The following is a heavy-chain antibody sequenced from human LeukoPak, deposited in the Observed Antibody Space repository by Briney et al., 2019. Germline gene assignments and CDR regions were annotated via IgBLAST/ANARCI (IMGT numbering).Heavy chain of an antibody. J-gene: IGHJ3*02. CDR3: AKMAWSIAAPPNAFDI. CDR1: GFTFSSYA. CDR2: ISYDGSNK. Sequence: PGRSLRLSCAASGFTFSSYAMHWVRQAPGKGLEWVAVISYDGSNKYYADSVKGRFTISRDNSKNTLYLQMNSLRAEDTAVYYCAKMAWSIAAPPNAFDIWGQGTMVTVSS. D-gene: IGHD6-6*01. V-gene: IGHV3-30-3*02.